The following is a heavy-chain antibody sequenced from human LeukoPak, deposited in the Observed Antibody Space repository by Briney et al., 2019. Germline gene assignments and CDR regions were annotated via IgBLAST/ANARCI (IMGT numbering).Heavy chain of an antibody. CDR3: ARQLPAHFEH. V-gene: IGHV3-48*03. CDR2: ISFSGSSI. D-gene: IGHD4-23*01. Sequence: QAPGKGLEWVLYISFSGSSIYYVHHVKGRLTISREYAKNSLYLQINSLRAEDMAVYYCARQLPAHFEHWG. J-gene: IGHJ4*01.